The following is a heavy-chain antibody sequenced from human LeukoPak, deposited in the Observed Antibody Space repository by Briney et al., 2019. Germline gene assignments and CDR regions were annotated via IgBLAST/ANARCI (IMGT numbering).Heavy chain of an antibody. J-gene: IGHJ5*02. D-gene: IGHD3-9*01. CDR2: IIPILGIA. CDR3: ASVSYDILTGRPNNWFDP. Sequence: GASVKVSCKASGGTFSSYAISWVRQAPGQGLEWMGRIIPILGIANYAQKFQGRVTITADKSTSTAYMELSSLRSEDTAVYYCASVSYDILTGRPNNWFDPWGQGTLVTVSS. V-gene: IGHV1-69*04. CDR1: GGTFSSYA.